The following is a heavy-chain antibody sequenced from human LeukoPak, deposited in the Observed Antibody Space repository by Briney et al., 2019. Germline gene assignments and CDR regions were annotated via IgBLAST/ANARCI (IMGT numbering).Heavy chain of an antibody. CDR1: GFTFSGFG. Sequence: GGPLRLSCAASGFTFSGFGIYWVGQAPGKGLEGGAVISSDGSNKYYADSVKGRFTISRDNSKNTLYLQMNSLRADDTAVYYCAKDQRRGYSYGFDYWGQGTLVTVSS. D-gene: IGHD5-18*01. J-gene: IGHJ4*02. CDR2: ISSDGSNK. CDR3: AKDQRRGYSYGFDY. V-gene: IGHV3-30*18.